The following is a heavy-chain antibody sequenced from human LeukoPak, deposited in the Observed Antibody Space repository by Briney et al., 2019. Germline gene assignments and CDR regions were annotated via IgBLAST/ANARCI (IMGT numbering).Heavy chain of an antibody. D-gene: IGHD2-2*01. V-gene: IGHV1-8*03. Sequence: ASVKVSCKASGYTFTSYDINWVRQATGQGLEWMGWMNPNSGNTGYAQKFQGRVTITRNTSTSTACMELSSLRSEDTAVYYCARRTLGYCSTTSCSRPDFDYWGQGTLVTVSS. CDR3: ARRTLGYCSTTSCSRPDFDY. CDR2: MNPNSGNT. J-gene: IGHJ4*02. CDR1: GYTFTSYD.